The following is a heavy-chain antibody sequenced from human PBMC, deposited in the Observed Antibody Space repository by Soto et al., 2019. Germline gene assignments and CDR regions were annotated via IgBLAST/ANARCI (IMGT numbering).Heavy chain of an antibody. CDR2: ISVSGGST. D-gene: IGHD3-10*01. Sequence: EVQLLESGGGLGQPGGSLRLSCAASGFTFSNYVMNWVRQAPGKGLEWVSAISVSGGSTYYADSVKGRFTISRDNSKNTLYLQINSLRDEDTAIYYCAKDRGATSHIDYWGQGTLVTVSS. V-gene: IGHV3-23*01. CDR1: GFTFSNYV. J-gene: IGHJ4*02. CDR3: AKDRGATSHIDY.